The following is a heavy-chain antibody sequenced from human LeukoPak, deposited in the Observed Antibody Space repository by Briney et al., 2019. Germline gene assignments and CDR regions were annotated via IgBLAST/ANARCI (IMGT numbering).Heavy chain of an antibody. CDR3: ARHEYCSGGSCYGFFNWFDP. D-gene: IGHD2-15*01. CDR1: GDSISSGAYS. V-gene: IGHV4-30-2*03. Sequence: SETLSLTCAVSGDSISSGAYSWSWIRQPPGKGLKWIGYIYYGGSTYYNPSLKSRVTISVDTSKNQFSLKLSSVTAADTAVYYCARHEYCSGGSCYGFFNWFDPWGQGTLVTVSS. CDR2: IYYGGST. J-gene: IGHJ5*02.